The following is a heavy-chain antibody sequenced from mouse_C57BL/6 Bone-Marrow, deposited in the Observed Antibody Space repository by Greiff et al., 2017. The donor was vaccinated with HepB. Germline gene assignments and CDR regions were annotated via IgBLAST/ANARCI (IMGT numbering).Heavy chain of an antibody. V-gene: IGHV5-12*01. D-gene: IGHD2-5*01. CDR2: ISNGGGST. CDR1: GFTFSDYY. Sequence: EVHLVESGGGLVQPGGSLKLSCAASGFTFSDYYMYWVRQTPEKRLEWVAYISNGGGSTYYPDTVKGRFTISRDNAKNTLYLQMSRLKSEDTAMYYCARQGASYSNWFAYWGQGTLVTVSA. J-gene: IGHJ3*01. CDR3: ARQGASYSNWFAY.